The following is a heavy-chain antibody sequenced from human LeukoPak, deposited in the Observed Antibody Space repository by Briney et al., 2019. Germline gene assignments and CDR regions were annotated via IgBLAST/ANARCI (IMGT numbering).Heavy chain of an antibody. Sequence: SVKVSCKASGGTFSSYAISWVRQAPEQGLEWMGRIIPILGIANYAQKFQGRVTITADKSTSTAYMELSSLRSEDTAVYYCARDQGTYGDYADNWFDPWGQGTLVTVSS. D-gene: IGHD4-17*01. CDR1: GGTFSSYA. J-gene: IGHJ5*02. CDR3: ARDQGTYGDYADNWFDP. V-gene: IGHV1-69*04. CDR2: IIPILGIA.